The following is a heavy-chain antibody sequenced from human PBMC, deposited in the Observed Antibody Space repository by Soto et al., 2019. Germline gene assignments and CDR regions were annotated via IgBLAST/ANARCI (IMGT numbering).Heavy chain of an antibody. CDR2: ISGSGGST. CDR3: AKTGCISTSCYSAPDWFDP. CDR1: GFTFSSYA. D-gene: IGHD2-2*01. Sequence: TGGSLRLSCAASGFTFSSYAMSWVRQAPGKGLEWVSAISGSGGSTYYADSVKGRFTISRDNSKNTLYLQMNSLRAEDTAVYYCAKTGCISTSCYSAPDWFDPWGQGTLVTVSS. V-gene: IGHV3-23*01. J-gene: IGHJ5*02.